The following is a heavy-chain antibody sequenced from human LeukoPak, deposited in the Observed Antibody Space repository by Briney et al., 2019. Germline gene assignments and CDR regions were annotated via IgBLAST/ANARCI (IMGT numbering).Heavy chain of an antibody. V-gene: IGHV3-66*01. CDR2: IYSGGST. CDR3: ARYFNYYMDV. CDR1: GFTVSSNY. Sequence: AGGSLRLSCAASGFTVSSNYMSWVRQAPGKGLEWVSVIYSGGSTYYADSVKGRFTISRDNSKNTLYLQMNSLRAEDTAVYYCARYFNYYMDVWGKGTTVTVSS. J-gene: IGHJ6*03.